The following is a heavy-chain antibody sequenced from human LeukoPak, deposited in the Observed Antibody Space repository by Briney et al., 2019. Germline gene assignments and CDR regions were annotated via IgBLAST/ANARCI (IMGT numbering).Heavy chain of an antibody. D-gene: IGHD6-19*01. V-gene: IGHV4-59*01. CDR3: ATTSIAVAGPYYYYYYGMDV. Sequence: SETLSLTCAVSGGSISSYYWSWIRQPPGKGLEWIGYIYYSGSTNYNPSLKSRVTISVDTSKNQFSLKLSSVTAADTAVYYCATTSIAVAGPYYYYYYGMDVWGQGTTVTVSS. CDR1: GGSISSYY. J-gene: IGHJ6*02. CDR2: IYYSGST.